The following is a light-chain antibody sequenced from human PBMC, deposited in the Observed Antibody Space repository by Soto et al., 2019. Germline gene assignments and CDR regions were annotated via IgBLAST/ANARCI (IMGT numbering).Light chain of an antibody. J-gene: IGKJ4*01. V-gene: IGKV3-15*01. CDR3: QQYNNWPPLT. Sequence: EIVMTQSPATLSVSPGERATLSCRASQSVSSNLAWYQQKPGQAPSLLISGASTRATGIPARFSGSGSGTEFTLTISGLQSEDFAIYYCQQYNNWPPLTFGGGTKVEIK. CDR1: QSVSSN. CDR2: GAS.